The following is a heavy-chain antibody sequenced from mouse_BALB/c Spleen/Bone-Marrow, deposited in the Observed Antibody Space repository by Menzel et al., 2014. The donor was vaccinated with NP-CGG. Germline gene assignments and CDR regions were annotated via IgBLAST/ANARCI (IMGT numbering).Heavy chain of an antibody. CDR1: GFDFGRYW. CDR3: ARLGYYGSFAY. CDR2: INPDSNTI. J-gene: IGHJ3*01. D-gene: IGHD1-2*01. V-gene: IGHV4-1*02. Sequence: EVMLVESGGGLVQPGGSLKLSCAASGFDFGRYWMSWVRQAPGKGLEWIGEINPDSNTINYTPSLKDKFIISRDNAKNTLYLQMGKVRSEDTALYYCARLGYYGSFAYWGQGTLVTVSA.